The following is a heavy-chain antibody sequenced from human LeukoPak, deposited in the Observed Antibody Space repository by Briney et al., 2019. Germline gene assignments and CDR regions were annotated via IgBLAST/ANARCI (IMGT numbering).Heavy chain of an antibody. CDR1: GGSISTYY. CDR2: IYYSGST. D-gene: IGHD6-6*01. V-gene: IGHV4-59*01. CDR3: ARDATYSSSSGVDY. Sequence: SETLSLTCTVSGGSISTYYWSWIRQPPGKGLEWIGYIYYSGSTNYNPSLKSRVTISVDTSKNQFSLKLNSMTAADTAVYYCARDATYSSSSGVDYWGQGTLVTVSS. J-gene: IGHJ4*02.